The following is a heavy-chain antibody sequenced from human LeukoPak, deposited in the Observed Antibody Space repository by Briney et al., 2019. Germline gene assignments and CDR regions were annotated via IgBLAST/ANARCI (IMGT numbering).Heavy chain of an antibody. J-gene: IGHJ6*02. D-gene: IGHD1-26*01. CDR1: GFTFSSYA. Sequence: GGSLRLSCAASGFTFSSYAMSWVRQAPGKGLEWVSAISGSGDSTNYADSVKGRFTISRDNSKNTLYLQMNSLRAEDTAVYYCAKGEHRRGYYYGMDVWGQGTTVTVSS. CDR2: ISGSGDST. V-gene: IGHV3-23*01. CDR3: AKGEHRRGYYYGMDV.